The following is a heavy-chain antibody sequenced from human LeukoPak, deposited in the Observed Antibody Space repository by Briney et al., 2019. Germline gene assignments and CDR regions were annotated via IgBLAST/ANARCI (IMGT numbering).Heavy chain of an antibody. J-gene: IGHJ6*02. CDR3: AVNQISYYGMDV. D-gene: IGHD1-14*01. CDR2: IVVGSGNT. CDR1: GFTFTSSA. Sequence: SVKVSCKASGFTFTSSAMQWVRQARGQRLEWIGWIVVGSGNTNYAQKFQERVTITRDMSTSTAYMELSSLRSEDTAVYYCAVNQISYYGMDVWGQGTLVTVSS. V-gene: IGHV1-58*02.